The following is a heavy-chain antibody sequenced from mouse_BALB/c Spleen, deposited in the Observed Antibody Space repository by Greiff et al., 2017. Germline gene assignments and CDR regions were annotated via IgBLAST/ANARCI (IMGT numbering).Heavy chain of an antibody. V-gene: IGHV1S30*01. CDR2: INPYNGAT. J-gene: IGHJ4*01. Sequence: VHVKQSGPELVKPGASVKISCKASGYSFTGYYMHWVKQSHVKSLEWIGRINPYNGATSYNQNFKDKASLTVDKSSSTAYMELHSLTSEDSDVYYFAKIDSNGQAMDYWGQGTSVTVSA. CDR3: AKIDSNGQAMDY. D-gene: IGHD2-5*01. CDR1: GYSFTGYY.